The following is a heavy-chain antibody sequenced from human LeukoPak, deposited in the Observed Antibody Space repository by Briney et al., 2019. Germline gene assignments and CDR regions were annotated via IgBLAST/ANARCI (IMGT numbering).Heavy chain of an antibody. V-gene: IGHV3-53*01. J-gene: IGHJ6*03. D-gene: IGHD3-10*01. Sequence: QPGGSLRLSCAASGFTVSSNYMSWVRQAPGKGLEWVSVIYSGGSTYYADSVKGRFTISRDNSKNTLYLKMNSLRAEDTAVYYCASGSGSYRTPYYYMDVWGTGTTVTVSS. CDR1: GFTVSSNY. CDR2: IYSGGST. CDR3: ASGSGSYRTPYYYMDV.